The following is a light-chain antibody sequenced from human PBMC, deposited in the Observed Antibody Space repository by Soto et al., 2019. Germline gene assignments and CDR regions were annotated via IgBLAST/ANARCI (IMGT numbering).Light chain of an antibody. V-gene: IGKV1-9*01. J-gene: IGKJ3*01. Sequence: CLASQDISSYLAWYQQKPGKAPKLLIYAASTLQSGVPSRFSGSGSGTEFTLMRSSHQREDFAPYYDHHLSTSPMTIGPGTKVDIK. CDR1: QDISSY. CDR3: HHLSTSPMT. CDR2: AAS.